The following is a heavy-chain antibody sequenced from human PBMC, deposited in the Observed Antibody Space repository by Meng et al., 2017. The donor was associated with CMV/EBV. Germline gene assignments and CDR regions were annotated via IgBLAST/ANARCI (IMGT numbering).Heavy chain of an antibody. V-gene: IGHV1-2*02. CDR1: GYTFTGYY. Sequence: ASVKVSCKASGYTFTGYYMHWVRQAPGQGLEWMGWINPKSGGTNYAQKFQGRVTMTRDTSISTAYMELSRLRSDDTAVYYCASSNYGLHYYGMDVWGQGTTVTVSS. D-gene: IGHD4-17*01. CDR2: INPKSGGT. J-gene: IGHJ6*02. CDR3: ASSNYGLHYYGMDV.